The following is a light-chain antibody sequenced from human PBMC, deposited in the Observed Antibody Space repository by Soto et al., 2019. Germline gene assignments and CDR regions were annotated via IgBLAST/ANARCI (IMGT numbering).Light chain of an antibody. Sequence: EIVLTQSPATLSLSPGERATLSCRASQSVRGSLAWYQQKPGQAPRLLIYDASNRATGIPARFSGGGSGTDFTLTISSLEPEDFAVYYCQQRSNWPTFGPGTKLDIK. CDR3: QQRSNWPT. CDR2: DAS. CDR1: QSVRGS. J-gene: IGKJ3*01. V-gene: IGKV3-11*01.